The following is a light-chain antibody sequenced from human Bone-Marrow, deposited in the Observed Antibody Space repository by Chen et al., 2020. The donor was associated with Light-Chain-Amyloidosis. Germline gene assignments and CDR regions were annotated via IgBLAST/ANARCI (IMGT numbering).Light chain of an antibody. CDR3: QQYGTSPLT. CDR1: QTISSNY. Sequence: EIVLTQSPGTLSLSPGEGANLSCRASQTISSNYLTWYQQKFGQASRLLIFGSSSKATGIPDRFTGSGSWTDFTLTINGLEPEDFAMYYCQQYGTSPLTFGGGTKVEIK. CDR2: GSS. J-gene: IGKJ4*01. V-gene: IGKV3-20*01.